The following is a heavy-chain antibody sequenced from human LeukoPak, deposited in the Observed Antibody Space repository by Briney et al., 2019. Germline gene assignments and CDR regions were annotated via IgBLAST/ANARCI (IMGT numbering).Heavy chain of an antibody. CDR3: ARDSRPIGYSSSWHLDY. Sequence: PGGSLRLSCAASGFTFSSYSMNWVRQAPGKGLEWVSYISSSSSTIYYADSVKGRFTISRDNAKNSLYLQMNSLRAEDTAVYYCARDSRPIGYSSSWHLDYRGQGTLVTVSS. CDR2: ISSSSSTI. CDR1: GFTFSSYS. V-gene: IGHV3-48*04. D-gene: IGHD6-13*01. J-gene: IGHJ4*02.